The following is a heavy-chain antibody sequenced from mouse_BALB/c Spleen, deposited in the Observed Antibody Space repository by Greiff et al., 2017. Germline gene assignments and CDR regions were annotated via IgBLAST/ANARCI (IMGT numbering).Heavy chain of an antibody. Sequence: VKLVESGAELVRPGVSVKISCKGSGYTFTDYAMHWVKQSHAKSLEWIGVISTYYGDASYNQKFKGKATMTVDKSSSTAYMELARLTSEDSAIYYCARSDYGNYFDYWGQGTTLTVSS. D-gene: IGHD2-1*01. CDR3: ARSDYGNYFDY. J-gene: IGHJ2*01. V-gene: IGHV1S137*01. CDR1: GYTFTDYA. CDR2: ISTYYGDA.